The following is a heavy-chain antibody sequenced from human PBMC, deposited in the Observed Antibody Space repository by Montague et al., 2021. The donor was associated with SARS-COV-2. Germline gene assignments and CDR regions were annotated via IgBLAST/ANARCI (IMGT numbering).Heavy chain of an antibody. CDR1: GGSFGGYS. CDR3: ARGRRISMFGEVIGWDPFDI. V-gene: IGHV4-34*01. J-gene: IGHJ3*02. CDR2: IHHSGST. D-gene: IGHD3-3*01. Sequence: SETLSLTCAVYGGSFGGYSWNWLRQPPGKGLEWIGHIHHSGSTTYSPSFKSRVTISIDTPKNQFSLKLSSVTAADTAVYYCARGRRISMFGEVIGWDPFDIWGQGTMVTVSS.